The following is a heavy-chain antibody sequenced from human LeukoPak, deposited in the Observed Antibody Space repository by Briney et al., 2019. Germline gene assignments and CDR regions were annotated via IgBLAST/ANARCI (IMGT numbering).Heavy chain of an antibody. D-gene: IGHD5-12*01. J-gene: IGHJ6*03. CDR2: ISYDGSAK. CDR1: GFTFSSFA. Sequence: GGSLRLSCAASGFTFSSFAMHWLRQAPGKGPEWAAVISYDGSAKYYADSVRGRFTISRDDSKNTLYLQMNSLRAEDTAVYYCAKAWLKDYYYMDVWGKGTTVTVSS. CDR3: AKAWLKDYYYMDV. V-gene: IGHV3-30*18.